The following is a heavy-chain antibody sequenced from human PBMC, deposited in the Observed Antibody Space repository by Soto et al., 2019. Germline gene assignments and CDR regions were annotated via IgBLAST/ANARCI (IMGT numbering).Heavy chain of an antibody. J-gene: IGHJ4*02. CDR1: GFTFSSYA. D-gene: IGHD6-13*01. V-gene: IGHV3-23*01. CDR3: AKEDSSSPPRVVDYFDY. Sequence: EVQLLESGGGLVQPGGSLRLSCAASGFTFSSYAMSWVRQAPGKGLEWVSAISGSGGSTYYADSVKGRFNISRDNSKNTLSLQMNSLRAEDPAISYCAKEDSSSPPRVVDYFDYWGQGTLVTVSS. CDR2: ISGSGGST.